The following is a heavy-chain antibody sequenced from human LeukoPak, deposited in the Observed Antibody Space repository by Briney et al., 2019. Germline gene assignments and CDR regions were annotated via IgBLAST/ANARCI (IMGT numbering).Heavy chain of an antibody. CDR1: GFTFSSYA. V-gene: IGHV3-23*01. D-gene: IGHD3-22*01. CDR3: AKDQRYFLHYYDSSGYVY. J-gene: IGHJ4*02. CDR2: ISGSGGST. Sequence: GGSLRLSCAASGFTFSSYAMSWVRQAPGKGLERVSAISGSGGSTYYADSVKGRFTISRDNSKNTLYLQMNSLRAEDTAVYYCAKDQRYFLHYYDSSGYVYWGQGTLVTVSS.